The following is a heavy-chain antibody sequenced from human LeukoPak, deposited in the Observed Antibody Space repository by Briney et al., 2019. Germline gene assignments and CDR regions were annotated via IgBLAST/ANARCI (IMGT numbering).Heavy chain of an antibody. V-gene: IGHV4-61*02. CDR2: IYTSGST. D-gene: IGHD6-13*01. J-gene: IGHJ4*02. CDR1: GGSISSSSYY. CDR3: ARGGSSSWYGMYYFDY. Sequence: PSETLPLTCTVSGGSISSSSYYWGWIRQPAGKGLEWIGRIYTSGSTNYNPSLKSRVTMSVDTSKNQFSLKLSSVTAADTAVYYCARGGSSSWYGMYYFDYWGQGTLVTVSS.